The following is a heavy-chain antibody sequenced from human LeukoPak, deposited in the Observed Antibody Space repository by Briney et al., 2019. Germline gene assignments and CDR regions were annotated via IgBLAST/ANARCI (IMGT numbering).Heavy chain of an antibody. D-gene: IGHD2-21*01. V-gene: IGHV3-23*01. CDR2: ISGSGGST. CDR1: GFTFSSYA. J-gene: IGHJ4*02. CDR3: AKDRPRPSVARDDY. Sequence: GGSLRLSCAASGFTFSSYAMSWVRQAPGMGLEWVSAISGSGGSTYYADSVKGRFTISRDNSKNTLYLQMNSLRAEDTAVYYCAKDRPRPSVARDDYWGQGTLVTVSS.